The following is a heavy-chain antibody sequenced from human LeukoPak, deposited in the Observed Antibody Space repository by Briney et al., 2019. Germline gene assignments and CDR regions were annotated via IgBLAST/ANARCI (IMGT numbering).Heavy chain of an antibody. CDR3: ARETRRITIFGVVHYYYYGMDV. V-gene: IGHV1-69*04. D-gene: IGHD3-3*01. Sequence: SVKVSCKASGGTLSSYAISWVRQTPGQGLEWMGRIIPIFGIANYVQKFQGRVTITADKSTSTAYMELSSLRSEDKAVYCCARETRRITIFGVVHYYYYGMDVWGQGTTVTVSS. CDR2: IIPIFGIA. CDR1: GGTLSSYA. J-gene: IGHJ6*02.